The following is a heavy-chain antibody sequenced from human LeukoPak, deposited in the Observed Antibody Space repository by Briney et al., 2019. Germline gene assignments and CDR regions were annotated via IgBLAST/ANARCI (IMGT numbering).Heavy chain of an antibody. D-gene: IGHD6-13*01. V-gene: IGHV3-23*01. J-gene: IGHJ5*02. CDR2: ISGSGGST. CDR1: GFTFSSYA. CDR3: ARRSSSYWFDP. Sequence: GGSLRLSCAASGFTFSSYAMSWVRQAPGKGLEWVSAISGSGGSTYYADSVKGRFTISRDNSKSTLYLQMNSLRAEDTAVYYCARRSSSYWFDPWGQGTLVTVSS.